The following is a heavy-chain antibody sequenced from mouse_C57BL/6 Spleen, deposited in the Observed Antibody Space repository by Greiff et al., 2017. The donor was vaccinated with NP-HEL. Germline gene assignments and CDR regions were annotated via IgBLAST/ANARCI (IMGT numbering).Heavy chain of an antibody. Sequence: QVHVKQSGAELVRPGASVKLSCKASGYTFTDYYINWVKQRPGQGLEWIARIYPGSGNTYYNEKFKGKATLTAEKSSSTAYMQLSSLTSEDSAVYFCAREGLCPFDYWGQGTTLTVSS. CDR2: IYPGSGNT. V-gene: IGHV1-76*01. CDR3: AREGLCPFDY. J-gene: IGHJ2*01. CDR1: GYTFTDYY. D-gene: IGHD2-2*01.